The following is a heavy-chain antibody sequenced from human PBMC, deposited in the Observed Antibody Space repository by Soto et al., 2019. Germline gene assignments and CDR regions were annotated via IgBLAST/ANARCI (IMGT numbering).Heavy chain of an antibody. CDR2: IWYDGSNK. J-gene: IGHJ4*02. D-gene: IGHD6-13*01. Sequence: GGSLRFSCAASGFTFSSYGMHWVRQAPGKGLEWVAVIWYDGSNKYYADSVKGRFTISRDNSKNTLYLQMNSLRAEDTAVYYCARDLFGSSSPLGGFDYWGQGTLVTVSS. V-gene: IGHV3-33*01. CDR3: ARDLFGSSSPLGGFDY. CDR1: GFTFSSYG.